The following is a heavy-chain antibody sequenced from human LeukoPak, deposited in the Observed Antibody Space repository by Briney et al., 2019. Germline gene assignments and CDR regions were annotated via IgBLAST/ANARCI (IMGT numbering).Heavy chain of an antibody. Sequence: ETLSLTCTVSGGSISSSSYYLGWIRQPPGTGLEWIGSIYYSGSTYYNPSLKSRVTISVDTSKNQFSLKLSSVTAADTAVYYCARDRHYSNYVRFDPWGQGTLVTVSS. CDR1: GGSISSSSYY. CDR3: ARDRHYSNYVRFDP. D-gene: IGHD4-11*01. CDR2: IYYSGST. V-gene: IGHV4-39*07. J-gene: IGHJ5*02.